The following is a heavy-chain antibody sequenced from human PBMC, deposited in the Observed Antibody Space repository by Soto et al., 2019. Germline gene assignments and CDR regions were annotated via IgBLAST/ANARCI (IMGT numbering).Heavy chain of an antibody. Sequence: WISWVRQMPGKGPEWMGRIDPSDSYTNYSPSFQGHVTISADKSISTAYLQWSSLKASDTATYYCARSDYYDSSGYYPEYFQHWGQGTLVTVS. J-gene: IGHJ1*01. CDR3: ARSDYYDSSGYYPEYFQH. CDR2: IDPSDSYT. V-gene: IGHV5-10-1*01. CDR1: W. D-gene: IGHD3-22*01.